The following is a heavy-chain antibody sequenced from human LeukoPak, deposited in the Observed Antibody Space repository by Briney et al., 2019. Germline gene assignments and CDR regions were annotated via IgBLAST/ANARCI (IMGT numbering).Heavy chain of an antibody. CDR3: ARRLAGTEDY. D-gene: IGHD6-13*01. V-gene: IGHV4-39*01. J-gene: IGHJ4*02. CDR2: IYYSGSA. Sequence: GSLRLSCAASGFTLSTYSMAWIRQPPGKGLEWIGSIYYSGSAYYNPSLKSRVTISVDTSKNQFSLKLSSVTAADTAVYYCARRLAGTEDYWGQGTLVTVSS. CDR1: GFTLSTYSM.